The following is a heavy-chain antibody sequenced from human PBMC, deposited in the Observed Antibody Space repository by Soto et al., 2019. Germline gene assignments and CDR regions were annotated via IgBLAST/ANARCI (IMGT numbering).Heavy chain of an antibody. CDR3: ARVGRYYDSSGYSVDF. D-gene: IGHD3-22*01. J-gene: IGHJ4*02. CDR2: INHSGST. CDR1: GGSFSGYY. V-gene: IGHV4-34*01. Sequence: PSETLSLTCAVYGGSFSGYYWSWIRQPPGKGLEWIGEINHSGSTNYNPSLKSRVTISVDTSKNQFSLKLSSVTAADTAVYYCARVGRYYDSSGYSVDFWGQGTLVTVSS.